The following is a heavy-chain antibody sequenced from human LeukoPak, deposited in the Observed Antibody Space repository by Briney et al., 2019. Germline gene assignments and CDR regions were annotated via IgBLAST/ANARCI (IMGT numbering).Heavy chain of an antibody. V-gene: IGHV1-24*01. Sequence: SVKVSCKVSGYTLTELSMHWVRQAPGKGLEWMGGFDPEDGETIYAQKFQGRVTMTEDTSTDTAYMELSSLRSEDTAVYYCATASIRAARPTDYWGQGTLVTVSS. J-gene: IGHJ4*02. CDR3: ATASIRAARPTDY. D-gene: IGHD6-6*01. CDR1: GYTLTELS. CDR2: FDPEDGET.